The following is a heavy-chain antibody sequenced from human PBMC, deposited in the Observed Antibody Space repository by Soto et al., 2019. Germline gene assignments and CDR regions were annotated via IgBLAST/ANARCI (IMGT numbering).Heavy chain of an antibody. CDR1: GGSFSGYY. Sequence: QVQLQQWGAGLLKPSETLSLTCAVYGGSFSGYYWSWIRRPPGKGLEWIGEINHSGSTNYNPPLKSRVTISVDTSKNQFSLKLSSVTAADTAVYYCARGRRTAVTIDYWGQGTLVTVSS. CDR3: ARGRRTAVTIDY. V-gene: IGHV4-34*01. CDR2: INHSGST. J-gene: IGHJ4*02. D-gene: IGHD4-17*01.